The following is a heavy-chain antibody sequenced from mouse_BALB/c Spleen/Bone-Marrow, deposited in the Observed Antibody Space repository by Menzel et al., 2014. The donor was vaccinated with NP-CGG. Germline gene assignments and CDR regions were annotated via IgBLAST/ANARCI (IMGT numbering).Heavy chain of an antibody. J-gene: IGHJ4*01. Sequence: VQLQQSGPELVKPGASVRISCKASGHTFTSYYIHWVKQRPGQGLEWIGWIYPGDFNTKYNEKFKGKATLTADKSSSTAYMQLSSLTSEDSAVYFCARKSQRAYDSMNYWGPGTSVTVSS. V-gene: IGHV1S56*01. CDR2: IYPGDFNT. CDR3: ARKSQRAYDSMNY. D-gene: IGHD2-4*01. CDR1: GHTFTSYY.